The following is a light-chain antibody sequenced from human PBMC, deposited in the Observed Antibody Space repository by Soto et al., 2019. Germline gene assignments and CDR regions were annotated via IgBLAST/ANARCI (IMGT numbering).Light chain of an antibody. V-gene: IGLV4-69*01. CDR2: LNSDGSH. J-gene: IGLJ2*01. CDR3: QTWGTGIPVV. Sequence: QSVLTQSPSASASLGASVKLTCTLSSGNSSYAIAWHQQQPEKGPRYLMKLNSDGSHSKGDGIPDRFSGSSSGAERYLTISSLQSEDEADYYCQTWGTGIPVVFGGGTKVTVL. CDR1: SGNSSYA.